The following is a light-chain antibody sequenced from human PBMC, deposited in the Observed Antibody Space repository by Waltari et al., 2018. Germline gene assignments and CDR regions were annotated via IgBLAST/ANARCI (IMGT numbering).Light chain of an antibody. V-gene: IGLV2-8*01. Sequence: QSALTQPPSASGSPGQSLTISCTGTSTDVGAYKFVSWYQQHPGKAPKPIIYEVTERPPGVSARFSGSKSGNTASLTVSGLQADDEADYYCSSFAGRNTLFGGGTKLTVL. J-gene: IGLJ2*01. CDR3: SSFAGRNTL. CDR1: STDVGAYKF. CDR2: EVT.